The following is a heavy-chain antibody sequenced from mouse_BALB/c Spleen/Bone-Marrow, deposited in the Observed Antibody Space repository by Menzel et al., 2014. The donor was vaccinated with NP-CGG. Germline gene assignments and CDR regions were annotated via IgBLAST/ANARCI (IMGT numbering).Heavy chain of an antibody. V-gene: IGHV4-1*02. Sequence: EVQRVESGGGLVQPGGSLKLSCAASGFDFSGFWMGWVRQAPGKGLEWIGEINPDSSTINYTPSLKDRFIISRDNAKNTLYLQMSKVRSEDTALYYCARLGYYGGFAYWGQGTLVTVPA. CDR1: GFDFSGFW. CDR3: ARLGYYGGFAY. CDR2: INPDSSTI. D-gene: IGHD2-3*01. J-gene: IGHJ3*01.